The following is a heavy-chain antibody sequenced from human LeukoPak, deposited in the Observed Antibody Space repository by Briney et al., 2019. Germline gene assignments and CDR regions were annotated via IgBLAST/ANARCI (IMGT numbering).Heavy chain of an antibody. J-gene: IGHJ4*02. CDR2: ISGSGGST. D-gene: IGHD3-3*01. Sequence: PGGSLRLSCAASGFTFSSYAMSWVCQAPGKGLEWVSAISGSGGSTYYADSVKGRFTISRDNSKNTLYLQMNSLRAEDTAVYYCAKSVGVVITAHYYFDNWGQGTLVTVSS. CDR1: GFTFSSYA. V-gene: IGHV3-23*01. CDR3: AKSVGVVITAHYYFDN.